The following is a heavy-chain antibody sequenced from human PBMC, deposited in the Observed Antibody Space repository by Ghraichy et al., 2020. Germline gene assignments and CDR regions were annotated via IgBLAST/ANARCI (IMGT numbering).Heavy chain of an antibody. CDR1: GFTFDDYA. Sequence: GGSLRLSCAASGFTFDDYAMHWVRQAPGKGLEWVSGISWNSGSIGYADSVKGRFTISRDNAKNSLYLQMNSLRAEDTALYYCARASLSYYYGMDVWGQGTTVTVSS. J-gene: IGHJ6*02. CDR3: ARASLSYYYGMDV. CDR2: ISWNSGSI. V-gene: IGHV3-9*01.